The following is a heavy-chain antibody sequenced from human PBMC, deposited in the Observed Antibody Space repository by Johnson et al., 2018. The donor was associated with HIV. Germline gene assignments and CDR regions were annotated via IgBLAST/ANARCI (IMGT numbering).Heavy chain of an antibody. Sequence: MQLVESGGGVVRPGGSLRLSCAPSGFTLSSYALSWVRQAPGKGLVWVSRINSDGRSTSYADSVKGRFTISRDNAKNTLYLQMDNLGAEDTAVYYCARDHRAYCGGDCYSDAFDIWGQGTMVTVST. J-gene: IGHJ3*02. CDR3: ARDHRAYCGGDCYSDAFDI. V-gene: IGHV3-74*01. CDR1: GFTLSSYA. CDR2: INSDGRST. D-gene: IGHD2-21*02.